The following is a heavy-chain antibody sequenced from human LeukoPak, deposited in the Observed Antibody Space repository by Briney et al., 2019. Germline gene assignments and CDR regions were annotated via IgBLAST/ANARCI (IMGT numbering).Heavy chain of an antibody. CDR3: ARDYYDFWSGYLRRAGFLVPFDY. J-gene: IGHJ4*02. Sequence: ASVKVSCKASGYTFTSYGISWVRQAPGQGLEWMGWISAYNGNTNYAQKLQGRVTMTADTSTSTAYMELRSLRSDDTAVYYCARDYYDFWSGYLRRAGFLVPFDYWGQGTLVTVSS. V-gene: IGHV1-18*01. D-gene: IGHD3-3*01. CDR2: ISAYNGNT. CDR1: GYTFTSYG.